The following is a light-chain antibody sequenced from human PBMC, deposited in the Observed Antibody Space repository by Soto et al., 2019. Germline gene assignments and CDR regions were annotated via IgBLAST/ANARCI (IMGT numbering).Light chain of an antibody. V-gene: IGLV2-14*03. CDR2: DVS. CDR1: NSDVGGYNY. J-gene: IGLJ1*01. CDR3: SSYTSSSTL. Sequence: QSALAQPASVSGSPGQSITISCTGTNSDVGGYNYVSWYQQHPGKAPKLLIYDVSSRPSGLSNRFSGSKSGNTASLIISGLQAEDEADYYCSSYTSSSTLFGTGTKVTVL.